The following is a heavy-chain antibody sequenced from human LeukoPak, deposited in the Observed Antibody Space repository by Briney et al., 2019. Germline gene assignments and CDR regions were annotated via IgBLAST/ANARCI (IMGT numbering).Heavy chain of an antibody. V-gene: IGHV1-46*01. CDR3: AAEWELLSFQH. D-gene: IGHD1-26*01. J-gene: IGHJ1*01. CDR2: INPSGGST. Sequence: ASVKVSCKASGYTFTSYYMHWVRQAPGQGLEWMGIINPSGGSTSYAQKFQGRVTMTRDTSTSTVYMELSSLRSEDTAAYYCAAEWELLSFQHWGRAPWSPSPQ. CDR1: GYTFTSYY.